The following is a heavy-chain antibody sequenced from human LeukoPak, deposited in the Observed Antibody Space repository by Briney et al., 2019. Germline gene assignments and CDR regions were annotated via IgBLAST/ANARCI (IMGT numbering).Heavy chain of an antibody. D-gene: IGHD3-10*01. CDR2: INHSGST. V-gene: IGHV4-34*01. J-gene: IGHJ4*02. CDR3: ARGGGVGSGGVDY. Sequence: SETLSLTCAVYGGSSSGYYWSWIRQPPGKGLEWIGEINHSGSTNYNPSLKSRVTISVDTSKNQFSLKLSSVTAADTAVYYCARGGGVGSGGVDYWGQGTLVTVSS. CDR1: GGSSSGYY.